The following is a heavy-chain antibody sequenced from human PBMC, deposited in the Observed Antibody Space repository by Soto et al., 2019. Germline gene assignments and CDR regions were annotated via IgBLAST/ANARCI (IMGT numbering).Heavy chain of an antibody. CDR3: VSGHGYSNN. CDR1: GITFSNYG. CDR2: IWYDGRDK. Sequence: QVQLVESGGGVVQPGRTLRLSCAASGITFSNYGTHWVRQAPGKGLEWVADIWYDGRDKYYADSVKGRFTSFSDNSKNTLYLQMNSRTADETAVYCCVSGHGYSNNLGQGTLVSVSS. J-gene: IGHJ4*02. V-gene: IGHV3-33*01.